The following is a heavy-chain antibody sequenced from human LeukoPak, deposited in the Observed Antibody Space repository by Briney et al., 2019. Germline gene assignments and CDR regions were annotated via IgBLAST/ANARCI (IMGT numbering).Heavy chain of an antibody. V-gene: IGHV3-23*01. CDR3: ARDRQYASGSPIDF. CDR2: ISESGGGT. Sequence: PGGSLRLSCAASGFTFSNHPMSWVRQAPGEGLEWVSAISESGGGTYYADSVKGRFTISRDNFKNMLYLQMNSLRAEDTAVYYCARDRQYASGSPIDFWGQGTLVTVSS. J-gene: IGHJ4*02. D-gene: IGHD3-10*01. CDR1: GFTFSNHP.